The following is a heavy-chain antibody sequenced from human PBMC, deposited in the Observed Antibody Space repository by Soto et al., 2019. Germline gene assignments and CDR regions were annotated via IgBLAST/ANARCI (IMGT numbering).Heavy chain of an antibody. D-gene: IGHD2-2*01. CDR3: AREGGYCSSTTCYVYPFDY. CDR1: GFTFSSYN. Sequence: RWSLRLSCAASGFTFSSYNMNWFRQAPGKALEWVSSIRSSNYIYYADSVKGRFTISRDNAKNSLYLQMNSLRAEDTAVYYCAREGGYCSSTTCYVYPFDYWGRGTLVTVSS. V-gene: IGHV3-21*01. CDR2: IRSSNYI. J-gene: IGHJ4*02.